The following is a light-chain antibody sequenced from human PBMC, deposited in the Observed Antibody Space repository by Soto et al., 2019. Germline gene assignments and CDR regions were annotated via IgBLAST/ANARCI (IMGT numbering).Light chain of an antibody. J-gene: IGKJ1*01. CDR1: QSVTSNY. CDR3: QHYITSLTT. CDR2: GAS. V-gene: IGKV3-20*01. Sequence: EIVLTQSPGTLSLSPGERATLSCGANQSVTSNYLAWYQQKPGQXHRLLIYGASRRATGIPDRFIGSGSGTDGTITISRLEPEDFEVYYCQHYITSLTTFGQGTKVDIK.